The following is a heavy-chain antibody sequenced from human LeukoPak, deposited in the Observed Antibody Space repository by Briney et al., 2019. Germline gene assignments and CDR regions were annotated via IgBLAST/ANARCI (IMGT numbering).Heavy chain of an antibody. CDR2: IKQDGSEK. V-gene: IGHV3-7*01. CDR3: AREAVDSSANIPGPGYFDH. J-gene: IGHJ4*02. CDR1: GFTFSSYW. D-gene: IGHD3-22*01. Sequence: LPGGSLRLSCAASGFTFSSYWMSWVRQASGKGLEWVANIKQDGSEKYYVDSVKGRFTISRDNAKNSLYLQMNSLRAEDTAVYYCAREAVDSSANIPGPGYFDHWGQGTLVTVSS.